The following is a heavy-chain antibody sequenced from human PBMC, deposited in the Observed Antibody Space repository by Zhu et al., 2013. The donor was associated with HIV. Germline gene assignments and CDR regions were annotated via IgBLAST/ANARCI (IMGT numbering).Heavy chain of an antibody. CDR3: ARGRDRGYHYGPAMDV. J-gene: IGHJ6*02. Sequence: QVQLVQSGAEVEKPGASMKVSCEASGYTFTSYDINWVRQAPGQGLEWMGILTPRGGSTSYAQKFLGRVAMTRDTSTNTVYMELSSLTSEDTAVYYCARGRDRGYHYGPAMDVWGQGTTVTVSS. V-gene: IGHV1-46*01. CDR1: GYTFTSYD. CDR2: LTPRGGST. D-gene: IGHD5-18*01.